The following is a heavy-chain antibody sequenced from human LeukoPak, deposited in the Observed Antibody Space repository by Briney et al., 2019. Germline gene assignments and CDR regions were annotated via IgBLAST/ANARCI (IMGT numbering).Heavy chain of an antibody. CDR3: ARVGDILTGYPHFDY. CDR2: MYHSGST. CDR1: GYSISSGYY. Sequence: SSETLSLTCAVSGYSISSGYYWGWIRQPPGKGLEWIGSMYHSGSTYYNPSLKSRVTISVVTSKNRFSLKLSSVTAADTAVYYCARVGDILTGYPHFDYWGQGTLVTVSS. D-gene: IGHD3-9*01. J-gene: IGHJ4*02. V-gene: IGHV4-38-2*01.